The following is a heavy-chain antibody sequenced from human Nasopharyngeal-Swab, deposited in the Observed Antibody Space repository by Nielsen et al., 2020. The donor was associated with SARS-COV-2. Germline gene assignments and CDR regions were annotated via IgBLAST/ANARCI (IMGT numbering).Heavy chain of an antibody. V-gene: IGHV3-21*01. CDR3: ARGVAAADLDY. Sequence: GESLKISCAASGFTFSSYEMNWVRQAPGKGLEWVSSISSSSSYIYYADSVKGRFTISRDNAKNSLYLQMNSLRAEDTAVYYCARGVAAADLDYWGQGTLVTVSS. CDR1: GFTFSSYE. CDR2: ISSSSSYI. D-gene: IGHD6-13*01. J-gene: IGHJ4*02.